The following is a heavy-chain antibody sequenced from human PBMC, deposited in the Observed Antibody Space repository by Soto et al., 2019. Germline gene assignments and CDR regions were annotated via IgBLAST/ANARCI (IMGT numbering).Heavy chain of an antibody. D-gene: IGHD2-21*02. CDR2: IVVGSGNT. J-gene: IGHJ2*01. CDR3: ARPKQPYFGRDSYYVLGYWYFDL. Sequence: SVKVSCKASGFTFTSSAVQWVRQARGQRLEWIGWIVVGSGNTNYAQKFQERVTITRDMSTSTAYMELSSLRSEDTAVYYCARPKQPYFGRDSYYVLGYWYFDLWGRGTPVTVSS. V-gene: IGHV1-58*01. CDR1: GFTFTSSA.